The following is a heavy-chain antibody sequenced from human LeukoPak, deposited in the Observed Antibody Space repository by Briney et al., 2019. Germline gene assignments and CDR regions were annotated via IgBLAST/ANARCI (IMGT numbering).Heavy chain of an antibody. CDR3: ARAAAVAGTSKYFQH. D-gene: IGHD6-19*01. CDR1: GYTFTSYG. Sequence: GASVKVSCKASGYTFTSYGITWVRQAPGQGLEWMGWISPYNGNTNYAQKLQGRVTMTSDISTSTAYMELRSLRSDDTAVYYCARAAAVAGTSKYFQHWGQGTLVTVSS. J-gene: IGHJ1*01. V-gene: IGHV1-18*01. CDR2: ISPYNGNT.